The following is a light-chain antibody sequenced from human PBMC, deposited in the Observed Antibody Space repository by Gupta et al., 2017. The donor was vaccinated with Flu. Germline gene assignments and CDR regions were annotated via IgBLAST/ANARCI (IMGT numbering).Light chain of an antibody. J-gene: IGKJ1*01. CDR2: AAS. CDR1: QSISSY. CDR3: QQSYSTPLT. V-gene: IGKV1-39*01. Sequence: DIQMTQSPSSLSASVGDRVTITCRASQSISSYLNWYQQKPGKAPKLLIYAASSLQSGDPSRFSGSGSGTDFTLTISSLQPEDFATYYCQQSYSTPLTFCQGTKVEIK.